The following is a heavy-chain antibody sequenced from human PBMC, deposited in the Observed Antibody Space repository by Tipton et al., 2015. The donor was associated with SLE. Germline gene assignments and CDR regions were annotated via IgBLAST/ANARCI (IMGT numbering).Heavy chain of an antibody. Sequence: TLSLTCTVSGGSISSYYWSWIRQPPGKGLEWIGYIYYSGSTNYNPSLKSRVTISVETSKNQFSLKLSSVTAADTAVYYCARRLNRYSGYDYFDYWGQGTLVTVSS. CDR1: GGSISSYY. D-gene: IGHD5-12*01. J-gene: IGHJ4*02. CDR3: ARRLNRYSGYDYFDY. V-gene: IGHV4-59*08. CDR2: IYYSGST.